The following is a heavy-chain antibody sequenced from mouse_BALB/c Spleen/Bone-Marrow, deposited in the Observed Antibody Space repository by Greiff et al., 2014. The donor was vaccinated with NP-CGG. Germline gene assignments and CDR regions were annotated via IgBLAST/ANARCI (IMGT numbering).Heavy chain of an antibody. CDR2: IDPYNGGT. Sequence: VQLKESGPELVKPGASVKVSCKASGYSFTDYNMYWVKQSHGKSLEWIGYIDPYNGGTSYNQKFKGKATLTVDKSTSTAFMHLNRLTSEDSAVYYYASYQSSGYAMDYWGQGTSVTVSS. J-gene: IGHJ4*01. CDR3: ASYQSSGYAMDY. D-gene: IGHD3-1*01. V-gene: IGHV1S135*01. CDR1: GYSFTDYN.